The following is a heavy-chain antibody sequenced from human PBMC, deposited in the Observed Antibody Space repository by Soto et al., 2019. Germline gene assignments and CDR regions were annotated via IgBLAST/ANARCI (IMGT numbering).Heavy chain of an antibody. CDR3: AKDLHYYGSGSYYNRVYYYYYGMDV. CDR1: GFTFSSYG. J-gene: IGHJ6*02. CDR2: ISYDGSNK. Sequence: GGSLRLSCAASGFTFSSYGMHWVRQAPGKGLEWVAVISYDGSNKYYADSVKGRFTISRDNSKNTLYLQMNSLRAEDTAVYYCAKDLHYYGSGSYYNRVYYYYYGMDVWGQGTKVTVSS. D-gene: IGHD3-10*01. V-gene: IGHV3-30*18.